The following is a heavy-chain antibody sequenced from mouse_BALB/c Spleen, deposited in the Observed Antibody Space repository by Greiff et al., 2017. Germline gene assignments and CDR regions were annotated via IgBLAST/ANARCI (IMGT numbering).Heavy chain of an antibody. Sequence: EVKLMESGGGLVKPGGSLKLSCAASGFTFSSYAMSWVRQTPEKRLEWVASISSGGSTYYPDSVKGRFTISRDNARNILYLQMSSLRSEDTAMYYCARDWDGSYAMDYWGQGTSVTVSS. CDR3: ARDWDGSYAMDY. V-gene: IGHV5-6-5*01. J-gene: IGHJ4*01. CDR1: GFTFSSYA. CDR2: ISSGGST. D-gene: IGHD2-3*01.